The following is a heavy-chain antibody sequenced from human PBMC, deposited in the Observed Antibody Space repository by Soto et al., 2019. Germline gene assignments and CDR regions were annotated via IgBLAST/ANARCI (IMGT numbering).Heavy chain of an antibody. CDR3: ARMAPSFCTDTCYSEGVWIDH. Sequence: SENLSLTCTVSGGSITSYYRNWIRQPPGAGLESIGYVYYSGFTSYNPSLKSRVTISVDTSKNQFSLKLTSVTAADTAVYFCARMAPSFCTDTCYSEGVWIDHWGQGTLVTVSS. J-gene: IGHJ4*02. CDR2: VYYSGFT. D-gene: IGHD2-21*02. CDR1: GGSITSYY. V-gene: IGHV4-59*01.